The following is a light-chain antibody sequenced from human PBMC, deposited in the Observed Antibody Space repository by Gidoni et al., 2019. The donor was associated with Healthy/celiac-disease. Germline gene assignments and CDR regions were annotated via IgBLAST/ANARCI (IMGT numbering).Light chain of an antibody. Sequence: EIVLTQSPATLSLSPGERATLSCRASQSVSSYLAWYQQKPGQAPRLLIDDASNRATGIPARISGRGSGTDFTLTSSSLEPEDFAVYYCQQRSNWPGTFGPGTKVDIK. CDR1: QSVSSY. CDR2: DAS. V-gene: IGKV3-11*01. CDR3: QQRSNWPGT. J-gene: IGKJ3*01.